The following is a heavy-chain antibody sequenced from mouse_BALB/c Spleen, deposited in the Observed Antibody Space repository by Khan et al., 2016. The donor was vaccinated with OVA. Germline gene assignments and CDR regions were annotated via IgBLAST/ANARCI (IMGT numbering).Heavy chain of an antibody. V-gene: IGHV5-9-3*01. CDR3: ARSLVDYYAMYY. J-gene: IGHJ4*01. Sequence: EVELVESGGGVVKPGGSLKLSCSASGFTFSSYAMSWVRQTPEKRLEWVATISSGGHYTFYPDSVKGRFTISRDNAKNTLYLQMSSLRSEDTAMYYCARSLVDYYAMYYWGQGTSVTVSS. D-gene: IGHD2-2*01. CDR2: ISSGGHYT. CDR1: GFTFSSYA.